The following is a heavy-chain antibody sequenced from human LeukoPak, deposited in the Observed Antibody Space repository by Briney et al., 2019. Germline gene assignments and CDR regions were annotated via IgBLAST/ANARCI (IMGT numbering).Heavy chain of an antibody. CDR1: GFIFSSYT. Sequence: SGGSLRLSCAASGFIFSSYTMNWVRQAPGKGLEWVSSISSSSSYIYYADSVKGRFTISRDNSKNTLYLQMNSLRAEDTAVYYCARDHGGYSSSPIYYYYYMDVWGKGTTVTVSS. V-gene: IGHV3-21*01. CDR3: ARDHGGYSSSPIYYYYYMDV. D-gene: IGHD6-6*01. J-gene: IGHJ6*03. CDR2: ISSSSSYI.